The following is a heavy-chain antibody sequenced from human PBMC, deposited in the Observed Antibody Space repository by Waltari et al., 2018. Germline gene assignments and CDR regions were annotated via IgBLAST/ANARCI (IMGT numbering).Heavy chain of an antibody. CDR2: IYHSGST. V-gene: IGHV4-38-2*01. J-gene: IGHJ4*02. CDR3: AREYDSSGYYGFDY. D-gene: IGHD3-22*01. CDR1: GYSISSGYY. Sequence: QLQLQESGPGLVKPSETLSLTCAVSGYSISSGYYWGWIRQPPGKGLEWIGSIYHSGSTYYNPSLKSRVTISVDTSKNQFSLKLSSVTAADTAVYYCAREYDSSGYYGFDYWGQGTLVTVSS.